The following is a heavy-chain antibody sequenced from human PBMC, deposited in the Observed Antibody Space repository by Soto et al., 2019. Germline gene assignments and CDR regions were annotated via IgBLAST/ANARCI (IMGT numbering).Heavy chain of an antibody. CDR1: GFTFSNAW. J-gene: IGHJ2*01. Sequence: GGALRLSCADSGFTFSNAWMSWFRQAPGKGLERVARIKSKTDGGTTDYAAPVKGRFIISRDDSKTTLYLQVNSLKTEDTAVYYCSTSANYYDTRRYRGYFDVWGRGTQVTGSS. D-gene: IGHD3-22*01. CDR3: STSANYYDTRRYRGYFDV. V-gene: IGHV3-15*01. CDR2: IKSKTDGGTT.